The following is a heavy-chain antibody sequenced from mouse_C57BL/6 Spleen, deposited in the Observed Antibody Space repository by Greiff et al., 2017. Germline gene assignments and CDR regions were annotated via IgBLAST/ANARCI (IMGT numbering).Heavy chain of an antibody. Sequence: VQLQQSGPGLVKPSQSLSLTCSVTGYSITSGYYWNWIRQFPGNKLEWMGYKSYDGSNNYNPSLNNRISITRDTSTNQFFLKLNSVTTEDTATYYCASYYYGTPCDYGGQGTTLTVSS. J-gene: IGHJ2*01. V-gene: IGHV3-6*01. CDR2: KSYDGSN. D-gene: IGHD1-1*01. CDR1: GYSITSGYY. CDR3: ASYYYGTPCDY.